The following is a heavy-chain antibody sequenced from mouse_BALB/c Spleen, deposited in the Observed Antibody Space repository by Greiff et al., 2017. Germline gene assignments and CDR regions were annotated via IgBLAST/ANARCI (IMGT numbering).Heavy chain of an antibody. Sequence: EVQLQESGPGLVKPSQSLSLTCTVTGYSITSDYAWNWIRQFPGNKLEWMGYISYSGSTSYNPSLKSRISITRDTSKNQFFLQLNSVTTEDTATYYCARCLSTMITTDPYYYAMDYWGQGTSVTVSS. V-gene: IGHV3-2*02. CDR1: GYSITSDYA. J-gene: IGHJ4*01. CDR3: ARCLSTMITTDPYYYAMDY. CDR2: ISYSGST. D-gene: IGHD2-4*01.